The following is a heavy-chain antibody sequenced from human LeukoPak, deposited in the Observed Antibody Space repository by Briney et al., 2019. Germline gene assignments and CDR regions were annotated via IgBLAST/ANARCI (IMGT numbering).Heavy chain of an antibody. CDR2: ISWNSGSI. V-gene: IGHV3-9*01. CDR1: GFTFDDYA. Sequence: PGRSLRLSCAASGFTFDDYAMHWVRQAPGKGLEWVSGISWNSGSIGYADSVKDRFTISRDNAKNSLYLQMNSLRAEDTALYYCAKGVVGATGISFDYWGQGTLVTVSS. CDR3: AKGVVGATGISFDY. J-gene: IGHJ4*02. D-gene: IGHD1-26*01.